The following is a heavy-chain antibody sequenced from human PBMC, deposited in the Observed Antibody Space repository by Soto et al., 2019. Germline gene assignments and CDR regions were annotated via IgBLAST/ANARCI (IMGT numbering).Heavy chain of an antibody. J-gene: IGHJ5*02. V-gene: IGHV3-74*01. Sequence: EVQLVESGGGLVQPGGSLRLSCAASRFMFSIYWMHWVRQAPGKGLVWVSRVSSDGSSRDYADSVKGRFTISRDNAKNTLYLQMNSLRAEDTAVYYCVRGPSGQLGNWFDPWGQGTLVTVSS. D-gene: IGHD6-13*01. CDR1: RFMFSIYW. CDR2: VSSDGSSR. CDR3: VRGPSGQLGNWFDP.